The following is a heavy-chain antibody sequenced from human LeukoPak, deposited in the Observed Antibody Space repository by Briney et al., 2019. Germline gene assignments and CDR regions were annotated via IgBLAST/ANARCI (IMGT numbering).Heavy chain of an antibody. J-gene: IGHJ3*02. Sequence: ASVKVSCKVSGYTLTELSMHWVRQAPGKGLEWMGGFDPEDGETIYAQKFQGRVTMTEDTSTDTAYMELSSLRSEDTAVYYCASKTNCSGGSCSPFDAFDIWGQGTTVTVSS. CDR1: GYTLTELS. CDR2: FDPEDGET. CDR3: ASKTNCSGGSCSPFDAFDI. D-gene: IGHD2-15*01. V-gene: IGHV1-24*01.